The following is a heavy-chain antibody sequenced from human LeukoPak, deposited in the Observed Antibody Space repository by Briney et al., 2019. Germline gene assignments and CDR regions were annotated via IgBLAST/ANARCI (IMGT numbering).Heavy chain of an antibody. CDR1: GITLSNYG. Sequence: GGSLRLACAVSGITLSNYGMSWVRQAPGKGLEWVAGISGSGGGTNYADSVKGRFTISRDNSKNTLYLQMNSLRAEDTAVYFCAKRGVVIRVILVGFHKEAYYFDSWGQGALVTVSS. CDR3: AKRGVVIRVILVGFHKEAYYFDS. CDR2: ISGSGGGT. V-gene: IGHV3-23*01. D-gene: IGHD3-22*01. J-gene: IGHJ4*02.